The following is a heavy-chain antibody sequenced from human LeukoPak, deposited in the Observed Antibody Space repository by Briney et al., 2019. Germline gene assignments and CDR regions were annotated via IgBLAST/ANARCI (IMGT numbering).Heavy chain of an antibody. J-gene: IGHJ4*02. D-gene: IGHD5-18*01. CDR3: ARDMRYSYGTVFDY. CDR2: ISGSGGRT. V-gene: IGHV3-23*01. Sequence: GGSLRLSCAASGFTFSSYGMTWVRQAPGKGLEWVSSISGSGGRTNYADSVKGRFTISRDNSKNTVYLQMNSLRAEDTALYYCARDMRYSYGTVFDYWGQGTLVTVSS. CDR1: GFTFSSYG.